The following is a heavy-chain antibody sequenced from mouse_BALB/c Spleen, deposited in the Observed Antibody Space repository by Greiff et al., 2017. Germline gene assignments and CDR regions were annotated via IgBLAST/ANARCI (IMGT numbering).Heavy chain of an antibody. Sequence: EVHLVESGPGLVKPSQSLSLTCSVTGYSITSGYYWNWIRQFPGNQLEWMGYISYDGSNNYNPSLQNRISITRDTSKNQFFLKLNSVTTEDTATYYCARETYYYGSTWYFDVWGAGTTVTVSA. CDR2: ISYDGSN. D-gene: IGHD1-1*01. CDR1: GYSITSGYY. CDR3: ARETYYYGSTWYFDV. J-gene: IGHJ1*01. V-gene: IGHV3-6*02.